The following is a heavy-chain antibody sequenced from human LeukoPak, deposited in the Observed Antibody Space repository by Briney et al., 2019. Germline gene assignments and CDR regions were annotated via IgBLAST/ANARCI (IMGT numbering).Heavy chain of an antibody. D-gene: IGHD4-11*01. CDR2: INHSGST. V-gene: IGHV4-34*01. J-gene: IGHJ6*03. Sequence: SETLSLTCAVYGGSFSGYYWSWIRQPPGKGLGWIGEINHSGSTNYNPSPKSRVTISVDTSKNQFSLKLSSVTAADTAVYYCARGSGTYSNYNYYYYYMDVWGKGTTVTVSS. CDR3: ARGSGTYSNYNYYYYYMDV. CDR1: GGSFSGYY.